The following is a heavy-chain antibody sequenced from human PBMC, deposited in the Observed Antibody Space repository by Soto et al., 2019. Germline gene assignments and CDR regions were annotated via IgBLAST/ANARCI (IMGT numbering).Heavy chain of an antibody. Sequence: GASVKVSCKASGYTFTSYYMHWVRQAPGQGLEWMGIINPSGGSTSYAQKFQGRVTMTRDTSTSTVYMELCSLRSEDTAVYYCAREILTGYSPYYGMDVWGQGTTVTVSS. D-gene: IGHD3-9*01. V-gene: IGHV1-46*01. CDR3: AREILTGYSPYYGMDV. J-gene: IGHJ6*02. CDR1: GYTFTSYY. CDR2: INPSGGST.